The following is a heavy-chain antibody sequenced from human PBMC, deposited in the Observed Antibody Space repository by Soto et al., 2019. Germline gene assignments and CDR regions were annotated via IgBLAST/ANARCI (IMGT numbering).Heavy chain of an antibody. Sequence: PGGSLRLSCVGSGFTFSNAWMSWVRQAPGKGLEWVGRIKSIYNGGTIEYAAPVKGRFIITRDDSRATVFLQMNSLKTEDTAVYYCATGQYFVFWGQGTQVTVSS. CDR1: GFTFSNAW. CDR3: ATGQYFVF. V-gene: IGHV3-15*01. CDR2: IKSIYNGGTI. J-gene: IGHJ4*02.